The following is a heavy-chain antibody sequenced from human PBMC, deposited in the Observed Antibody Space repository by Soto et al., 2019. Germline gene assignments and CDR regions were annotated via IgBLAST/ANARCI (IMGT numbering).Heavy chain of an antibody. V-gene: IGHV3-48*03. Sequence: HPGGSLRLSCAASGFTFSSYEMNWVRQAPGKGLEWVSYISSSGSTIYYADSVKGRFTISRDNAKNSLYLQMNSLRAEDTAVYYCARDSGSYYYYYGMDVWGQGTTVTVSS. CDR2: ISSSGSTI. CDR1: GFTFSSYE. CDR3: ARDSGSYYYYYGMDV. D-gene: IGHD1-26*01. J-gene: IGHJ6*02.